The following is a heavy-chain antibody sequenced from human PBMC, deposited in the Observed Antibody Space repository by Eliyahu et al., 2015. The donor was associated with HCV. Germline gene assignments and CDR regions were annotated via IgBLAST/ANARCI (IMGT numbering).Heavy chain of an antibody. CDR2: ISSSSSTI. J-gene: IGHJ5*02. CDR1: GFTFSSYS. D-gene: IGHD3-10*01. V-gene: IGHV3-48*02. Sequence: VQPGGSLRLSCAASGFTFSSYSMNWVRQAPGKGLEWVSYISSSSSTIYYADSVKGRFTISRDNAKNSLYLQMNSLRDEDTAVYYCASSPLRSSGGAGCWFDPWGQGTLVTVSS. CDR3: ASSPLRSSGGAGCWFDP.